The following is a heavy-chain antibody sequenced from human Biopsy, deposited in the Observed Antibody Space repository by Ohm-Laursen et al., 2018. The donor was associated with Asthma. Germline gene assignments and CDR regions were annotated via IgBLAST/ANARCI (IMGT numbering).Heavy chain of an antibody. V-gene: IGHV4-39*07. CDR3: ARSAKTIFGVVMGSYYYGMDV. D-gene: IGHD3-3*01. J-gene: IGHJ6*02. Sequence: SETLSLTCTVSGGSISSSSYYWSWIRQPPGKGLEWIGEINHSGSTNYNPSLKSRVTISVDTSKNQFSLKLSSVTAADTAVYYCARSAKTIFGVVMGSYYYGMDVWGQGTTVTVSS. CDR1: GGSISSSSYY. CDR2: INHSGST.